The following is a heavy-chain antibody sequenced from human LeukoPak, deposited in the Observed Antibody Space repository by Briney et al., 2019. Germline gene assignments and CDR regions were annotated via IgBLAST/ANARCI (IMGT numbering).Heavy chain of an antibody. CDR1: GFTFSSYS. CDR3: ARDRISGEYYFDY. J-gene: IGHJ4*02. V-gene: IGHV3-21*01. D-gene: IGHD2/OR15-2a*01. CDR2: ISSSSSHI. Sequence: KPGGSLRLSCAASGFTFSSYSMNWVRQAPGKGLEWVSSISSSSSHIYYADSVKGRFTISRDNAKNSLYLQMNSLRAEDTAVYYCARDRISGEYYFDYWGQGTLVTVSS.